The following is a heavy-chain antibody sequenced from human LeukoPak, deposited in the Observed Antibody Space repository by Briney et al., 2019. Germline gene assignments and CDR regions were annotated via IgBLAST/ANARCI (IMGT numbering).Heavy chain of an antibody. CDR3: ARDSSRYGGYVAPTPFDY. D-gene: IGHD5-12*01. CDR1: GFTFSSYS. J-gene: IGHJ4*02. Sequence: PGGSLRLSCAASGFTFSSYSMNWVRQAPGKGLEWVSYISSSSSTIYYADSVKGRFTISRDNAKNSLYLQMNSLRAEDTAVYYCARDSSRYGGYVAPTPFDYWGQGTLVTVSS. CDR2: ISSSSSTI. V-gene: IGHV3-48*01.